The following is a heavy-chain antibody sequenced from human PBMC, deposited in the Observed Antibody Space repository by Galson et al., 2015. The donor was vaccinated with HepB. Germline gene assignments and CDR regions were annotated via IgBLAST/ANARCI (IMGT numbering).Heavy chain of an antibody. V-gene: IGHV3-30-3*01. CDR2: ISYDGSSK. CDR3: ARGRSKGPAPAAVNY. J-gene: IGHJ4*01. D-gene: IGHD2-2*01. CDR1: GFMFSSYA. Sequence: SLRLSCAASGFMFSSYAMHWVRQAPGKGPEWVALISYDGSSKYYAGSVKGRFTISRDNLKNTLYVHMSSLRTEDTAVYFCARGRSKGPAPAAVNYWGPGTMVTVSS.